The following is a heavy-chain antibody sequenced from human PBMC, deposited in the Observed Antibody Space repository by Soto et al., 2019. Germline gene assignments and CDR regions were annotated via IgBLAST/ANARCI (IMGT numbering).Heavy chain of an antibody. Sequence: GGSLRLSCAASGFTFSSYGMHWVRQAPGKGLEWVAVISYDGSNKYYADSVKGRFTISRDNSKNTLYLQRNSLRAEYTAVYYCAKDEAVAGDYYYYYYGMDVWGQGTTVTVS. V-gene: IGHV3-30*18. CDR2: ISYDGSNK. CDR1: GFTFSSYG. CDR3: AKDEAVAGDYYYYYYGMDV. J-gene: IGHJ6*02. D-gene: IGHD6-19*01.